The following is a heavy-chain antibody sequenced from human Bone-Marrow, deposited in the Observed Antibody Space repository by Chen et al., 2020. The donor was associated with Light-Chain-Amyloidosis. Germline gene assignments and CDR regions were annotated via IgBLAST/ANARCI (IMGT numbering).Heavy chain of an antibody. CDR1: GGTFSSYA. CDR3: ARDRGRYCTNGVCYIPPVAGNYYYYGMDV. Sequence: QVQLVQSGAEVKKPGSSVKVSCKASGGTFSSYAISWVRQAPGQGLEWMGGIIPIFRTANYAQKFQGRVTITADESTSTAYMALSSLRSEDTAVYYCARDRGRYCTNGVCYIPPVAGNYYYYGMDVWGQGTTVTVSS. V-gene: IGHV1-69*01. J-gene: IGHJ6*02. D-gene: IGHD2-8*01. CDR2: IIPIFRTA.